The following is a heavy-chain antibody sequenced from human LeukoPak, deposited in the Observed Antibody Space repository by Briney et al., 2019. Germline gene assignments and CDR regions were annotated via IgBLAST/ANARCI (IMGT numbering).Heavy chain of an antibody. CDR2: IIPILGIA. Sequence: SVKVSCKASGGAFSSYAISWVRQAPGQGLEWMGRIIPILGIANYAQKFQGRVTITADKSTSTAYMELSSLRSEDTAVYYCAGIAAAGTPSDYWGQGTLVTVSS. V-gene: IGHV1-69*04. D-gene: IGHD6-13*01. CDR1: GGAFSSYA. CDR3: AGIAAAGTPSDY. J-gene: IGHJ4*02.